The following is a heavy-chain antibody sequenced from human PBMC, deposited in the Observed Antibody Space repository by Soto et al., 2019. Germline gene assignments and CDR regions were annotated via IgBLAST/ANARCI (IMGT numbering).Heavy chain of an antibody. CDR2: ISYDGSNK. CDR1: GFTFSSYG. V-gene: IGHV3-30*18. CDR3: AKDRGNGDDAFDI. J-gene: IGHJ3*02. D-gene: IGHD4-17*01. Sequence: QVQLVESGGGVVQPGRSLRLSCAASGFTFSSYGMHWVRQAPGKGLEWVAVISYDGSNKYYADSVKGRFTISRDNSKNTLYLQMNSLRAEDTAVYYCAKDRGNGDDAFDIWGQGTMVTVSS.